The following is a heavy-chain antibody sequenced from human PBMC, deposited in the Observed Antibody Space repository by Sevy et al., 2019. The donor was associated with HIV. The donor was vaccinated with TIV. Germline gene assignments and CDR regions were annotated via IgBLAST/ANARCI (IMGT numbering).Heavy chain of an antibody. D-gene: IGHD6-13*01. V-gene: IGHV3-7*01. CDR3: VRAVADDGSF. CDR1: GFSLNTYW. Sequence: GGSLRLSCAASGFSLNTYWMSWVRQAPGKGLEWVANIKQDGSVTYYGDSVKGRFSISRDNARNFLFLQMNSLRAEDTARYYCVRAVADDGSFWGQGTLVTVSS. CDR2: IKQDGSVT. J-gene: IGHJ4*02.